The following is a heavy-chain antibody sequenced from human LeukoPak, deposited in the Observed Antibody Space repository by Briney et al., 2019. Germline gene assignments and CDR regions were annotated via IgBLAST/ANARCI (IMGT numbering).Heavy chain of an antibody. V-gene: IGHV3-23*01. D-gene: IGHD3-10*01. CDR3: ARDSDYGSGLY. CDR1: GFTFSSYA. Sequence: GGSLRLSCAASGFTFSSYAMSWVRQAPGKGLEWVSAISGSGGSTYYADSVRGRFTISRDNSKNTLYLQMNSLRAEDTAVYYCARDSDYGSGLYWGQGTLVTVSS. J-gene: IGHJ4*02. CDR2: ISGSGGST.